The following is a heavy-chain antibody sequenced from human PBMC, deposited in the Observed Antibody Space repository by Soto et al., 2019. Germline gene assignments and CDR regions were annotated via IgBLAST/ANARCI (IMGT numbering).Heavy chain of an antibody. CDR1: GFTFRSHA. D-gene: IGHD4-17*01. CDR3: AKDAGTLAYGDYSFDY. CDR2: ISGSGGST. J-gene: IGHJ4*02. Sequence: GGSLRLSCAASGFTFRSHAMSWVRQAPGKGLEWVSAISGSGGSTYYADSVKGRFTIPTDKSKNTLHLQIYTLSAEDTAVYYCAKDAGTLAYGDYSFDYWGQGTLVTVSS. V-gene: IGHV3-23*01.